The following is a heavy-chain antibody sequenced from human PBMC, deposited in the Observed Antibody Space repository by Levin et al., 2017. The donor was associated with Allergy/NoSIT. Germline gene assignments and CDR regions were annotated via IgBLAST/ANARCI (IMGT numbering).Heavy chain of an antibody. J-gene: IGHJ4*02. CDR2: INPHSGDT. D-gene: IGHD3-22*01. CDR3: ARDLYNDDSVFGY. V-gene: IGHV1-2*02. Sequence: GESLKFSCKASRYIFSDYFIHWVRQAPGQGLEWMGWINPHSGDTKYAQEFQGRVTMTRDTSISTAYMELTRLTSDDTAVYYCARDLYNDDSVFGYWGQGTLVNVFS. CDR1: RYIFSDYF.